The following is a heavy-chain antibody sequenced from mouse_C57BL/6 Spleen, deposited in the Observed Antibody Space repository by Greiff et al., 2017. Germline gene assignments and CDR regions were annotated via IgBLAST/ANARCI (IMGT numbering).Heavy chain of an antibody. CDR1: GYAFSSSW. V-gene: IGHV1-82*01. CDR3: ARENYYGSSTLYYCED. D-gene: IGHD1-1*01. Sequence: QVQLQQSGPELVKPGASVKISCKASGYAFSSSWMHWVKQRPGKGLEWIGRIYPGDGDTNSNGKFKGKATLTVDKSSSTAYMQLRRLTSEDSAVYFGARENYYGSSTLYYCEDGGQGTTLTVSS. J-gene: IGHJ2*01. CDR2: IYPGDGDT.